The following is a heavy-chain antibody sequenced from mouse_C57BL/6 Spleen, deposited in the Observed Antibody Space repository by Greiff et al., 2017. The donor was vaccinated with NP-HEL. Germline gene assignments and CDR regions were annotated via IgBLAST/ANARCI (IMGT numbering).Heavy chain of an antibody. J-gene: IGHJ1*03. V-gene: IGHV1-69*01. Sequence: QVQLQQPGAELVMPGASVKLSCKASGYTFTSYWMHWVKQRPGQGLEWIGEIDPSDSYTNYNQKFKGKSTLTVDQSSSTAYMQLSSLTSEDSAVYYCARGGGYGYDVGWDVDVWGTGTTVTVSS. CDR1: GYTFTSYW. D-gene: IGHD2-2*01. CDR3: ARGGGYGYDVGWDVDV. CDR2: IDPSDSYT.